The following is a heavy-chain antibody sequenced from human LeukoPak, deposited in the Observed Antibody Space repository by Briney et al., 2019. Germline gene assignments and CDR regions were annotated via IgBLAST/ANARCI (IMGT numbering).Heavy chain of an antibody. J-gene: IGHJ4*02. D-gene: IGHD3-22*01. V-gene: IGHV3-48*04. CDR1: GFTFSSYS. CDR3: ARVPYLGYYYDSNREYYFDY. CDR2: ISSSSSTI. Sequence: HTGGSLRLSCAASGFTFSSYSMNWVRQAPGKGLEWVSYISSSSSTIYYADSVKGRFIISRDNAKNSLYPQMNSLRAEDTAVYYCARVPYLGYYYDSNREYYFDYWGQGTLATVSS.